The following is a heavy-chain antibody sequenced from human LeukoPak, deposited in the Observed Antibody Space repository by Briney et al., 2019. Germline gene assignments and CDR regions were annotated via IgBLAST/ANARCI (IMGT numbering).Heavy chain of an antibody. Sequence: GGSLRPSCAASGFTFGDYAMHWVRQAPGKGLEWVSGISWNSGNIGYGDSVKGRFTISRDNAKNSLYLEMNSLRDEDTALYYCANLHGDYRDYWGQGTLVTVSS. CDR1: GFTFGDYA. CDR2: ISWNSGNI. J-gene: IGHJ4*02. D-gene: IGHD4-17*01. CDR3: ANLHGDYRDY. V-gene: IGHV3-9*01.